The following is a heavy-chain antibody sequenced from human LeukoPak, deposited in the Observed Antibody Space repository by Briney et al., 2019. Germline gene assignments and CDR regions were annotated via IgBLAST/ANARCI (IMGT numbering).Heavy chain of an antibody. V-gene: IGHV4-59*01. J-gene: IGHJ4*02. CDR2: IYYSGNT. CDR1: GGSISSYY. Sequence: SETLSLTCTVSGGSISSYYWRWVRQPPGKGLEWIGYIYYSGNTHYNPSLKSRVSISVDTSKNQFSLKMSSVTAADTAVYYCARGPHYYDSSGYHDYWGQGTLVTVSS. CDR3: ARGPHYYDSSGYHDY. D-gene: IGHD3-22*01.